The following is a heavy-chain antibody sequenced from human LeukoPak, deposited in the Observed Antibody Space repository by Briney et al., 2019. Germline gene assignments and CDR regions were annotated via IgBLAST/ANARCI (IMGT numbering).Heavy chain of an antibody. CDR3: ARDSDLYYYDSSGYPLGAFDT. Sequence: SETLSLTCTVSGGSVSSGSYYWSWIRQPPGKGLEWIGYIYYSGSTNYNPSLKSRVTISVDTSKNQFSLKLSSVTAADTAVYYCARDSDLYYYDSSGYPLGAFDTWGQGTMVTVSS. CDR2: IYYSGST. CDR1: GGSVSSGSYY. D-gene: IGHD3-22*01. J-gene: IGHJ3*02. V-gene: IGHV4-61*01.